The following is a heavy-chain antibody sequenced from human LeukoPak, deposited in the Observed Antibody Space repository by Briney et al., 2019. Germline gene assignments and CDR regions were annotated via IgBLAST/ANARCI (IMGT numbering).Heavy chain of an antibody. Sequence: PGGSLRLSCAASGFTFSSYSMNWVRQAPGKGLEWVSYISSSGSTIYYADSVKGRFTISRDNAKNSLYLQMNSLRAEDTAVYYCARAISYDFWSGYYHAPGYWGQGTLVTVSS. CDR2: ISSSGSTI. D-gene: IGHD3-3*01. CDR1: GFTFSSYS. CDR3: ARAISYDFWSGYYHAPGY. V-gene: IGHV3-48*04. J-gene: IGHJ4*02.